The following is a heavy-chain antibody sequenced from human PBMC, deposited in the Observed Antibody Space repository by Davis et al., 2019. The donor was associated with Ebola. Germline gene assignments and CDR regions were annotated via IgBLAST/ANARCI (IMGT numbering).Heavy chain of an antibody. CDR2: INPSGGST. D-gene: IGHD1-7*01. CDR3: ARRMELYEAFDY. CDR1: GYTFTSYG. J-gene: IGHJ4*01. Sequence: ASVKVSCKASGYTFTSYGISWVRQAPGQGLEWMGIINPSGGSTSYAQKFQGRVTMTRDTSTSTVYMELSSLRSEDTAVYYCARRMELYEAFDYWGHGTLVIVSS. V-gene: IGHV1-46*01.